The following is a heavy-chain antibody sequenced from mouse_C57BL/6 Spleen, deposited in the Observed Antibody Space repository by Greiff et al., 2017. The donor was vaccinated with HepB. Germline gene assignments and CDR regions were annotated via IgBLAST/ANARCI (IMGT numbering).Heavy chain of an antibody. J-gene: IGHJ2*01. CDR3: ARKTDYAVGY. V-gene: IGHV1-55*01. CDR1: GYNFTSYW. D-gene: IGHD2-4*01. Sequence: VQLQQSGAELVKPGASVKMSCKASGYNFTSYWITWVKQRPGQGLEWIGDIYPGSGSTNYNEKFKSKATLTVDTSSSTAYMQLSSLTAADSAVYDFARKTDYAVGYWGQGTTLTVAS. CDR2: IYPGSGST.